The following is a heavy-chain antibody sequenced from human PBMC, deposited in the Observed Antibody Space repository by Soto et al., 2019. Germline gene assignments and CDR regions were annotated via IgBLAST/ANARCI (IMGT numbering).Heavy chain of an antibody. CDR3: ATSPARDAFDI. V-gene: IGHV3-15*07. Sequence: EVQLVESGGGLVKPGGSLRLSCAASGFTFSHAWMNWVRQAPGKGLEWVGRVKSKTAGGTTDYAAPVKGRFTISRDDSENTVYLQMNSLKTEDTAVYYCATSPARDAFDIWGQGTMVTVSS. CDR2: VKSKTAGGTT. CDR1: GFTFSHAW. J-gene: IGHJ3*02.